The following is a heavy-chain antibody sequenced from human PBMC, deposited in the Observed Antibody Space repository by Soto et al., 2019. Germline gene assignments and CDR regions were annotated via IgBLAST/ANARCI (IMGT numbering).Heavy chain of an antibody. CDR3: AKRQKWFGELYSIDY. CDR2: ISGSGGST. D-gene: IGHD3-10*01. CDR1: GFTFSSYA. V-gene: IGHV3-23*01. Sequence: EVKLLESGGGLVQPGGSLRLSCAASGFTFSSYAMSWVRQAPGKGLEWVSAISGSGGSTYYADSVKGRFTIFRDNSKNTLYLQMNSQRAEDTAVYYCAKRQKWFGELYSIDYWGQGTLVTVSS. J-gene: IGHJ4*02.